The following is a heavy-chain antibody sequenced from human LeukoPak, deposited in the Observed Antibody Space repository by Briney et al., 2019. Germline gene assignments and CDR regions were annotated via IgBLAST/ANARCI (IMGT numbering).Heavy chain of an antibody. Sequence: PGGSLRLSCAASAFTFSSHAMSWVRRAPGKGLEWVSAISGSGGSTYYADSVKGRFTISRDNSKNTLYLLMNSLRAEDTAVYYCAKGHSLGGFDYWGQGTLVTVYS. D-gene: IGHD6-13*01. CDR2: ISGSGGST. J-gene: IGHJ4*02. CDR1: AFTFSSHA. V-gene: IGHV3-23*01. CDR3: AKGHSLGGFDY.